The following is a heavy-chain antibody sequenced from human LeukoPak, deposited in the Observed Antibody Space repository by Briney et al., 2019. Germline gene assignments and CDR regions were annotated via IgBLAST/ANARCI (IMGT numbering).Heavy chain of an antibody. D-gene: IGHD2-8*02. Sequence: ASVTVSFKASGYTFTDYYMHWVRQAPGQGLEWMGWINPNSGGTNYAQKFQGRVTMSRDTSTSAAYMELSRLRSDDTAVYYCARAAVVTGSTETFDPWGQGTLVTVSS. CDR1: GYTFTDYY. CDR2: INPNSGGT. CDR3: ARAAVVTGSTETFDP. J-gene: IGHJ5*02. V-gene: IGHV1-2*02.